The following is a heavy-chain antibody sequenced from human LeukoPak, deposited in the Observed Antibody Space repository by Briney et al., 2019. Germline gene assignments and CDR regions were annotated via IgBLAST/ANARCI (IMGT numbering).Heavy chain of an antibody. Sequence: PGGSLRLSCAASGFTFNICAMSWVRQAPGQGLQWVSEISASGDSKSSAASVKGRFRISRDNSKNTVSLQMTSLRGEDAAVYYCAKPSGSYDYFDSWGQGTRVTVSS. D-gene: IGHD1-26*01. CDR3: AKPSGSYDYFDS. CDR2: ISASGDSK. V-gene: IGHV3-23*01. J-gene: IGHJ4*02. CDR1: GFTFNICA.